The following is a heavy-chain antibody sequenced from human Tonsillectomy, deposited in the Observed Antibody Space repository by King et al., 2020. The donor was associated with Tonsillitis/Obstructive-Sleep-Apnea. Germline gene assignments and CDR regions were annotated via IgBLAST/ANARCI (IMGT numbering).Heavy chain of an antibody. Sequence: VQLVESGGGLVQPGGSLRLSCAASGFTFSSYSMNWVRQAPGKGLEWVSYISSSSSTIYYADSVKGRLTLSRDNAKNSLYLQMNSLRDEDTAVYYCARDRVGYPLLSDYWGQGTLVTVSS. CDR3: ARDRVGYPLLSDY. V-gene: IGHV3-48*02. D-gene: IGHD6-25*01. J-gene: IGHJ4*02. CDR2: ISSSSSTI. CDR1: GFTFSSYS.